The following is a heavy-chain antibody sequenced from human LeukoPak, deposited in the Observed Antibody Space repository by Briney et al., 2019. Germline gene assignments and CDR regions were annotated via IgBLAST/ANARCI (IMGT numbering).Heavy chain of an antibody. V-gene: IGHV3-74*01. CDR1: GFTFSTYW. J-gene: IGHJ4*02. Sequence: PGGSLRLSCAASGFTFSTYWMLRVRQAPGKGLESVSRINTDGTVTTHAASVKGRFTVSRDNADNTMFLQMNSVRDEDTAVYYCATKQWLAPPPDSWGQGTPVTVSS. D-gene: IGHD6-19*01. CDR2: INTDGTVT. CDR3: ATKQWLAPPPDS.